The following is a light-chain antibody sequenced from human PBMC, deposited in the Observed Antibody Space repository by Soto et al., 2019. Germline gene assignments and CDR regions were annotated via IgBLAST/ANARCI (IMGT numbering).Light chain of an antibody. CDR3: QRRTKWRT. Sequence: EIVMTQSPATLSVSPGERATLSCRASQSVSSSYLAWYQQKPGQAPRLPIYGASSRATGIPDRFSGSGSGTDFTLTISRLEPEDFAVYYCQRRTKWRTFGQGTKVDIK. CDR2: GAS. CDR1: QSVSSSY. J-gene: IGKJ1*01. V-gene: IGKV3D-20*02.